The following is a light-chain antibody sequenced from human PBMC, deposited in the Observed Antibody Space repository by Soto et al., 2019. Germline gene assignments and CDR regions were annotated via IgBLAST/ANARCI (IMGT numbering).Light chain of an antibody. CDR3: LQAYDYPFT. J-gene: IGKJ5*01. CDR2: AAS. CDR1: QNITNF. V-gene: IGKV1-39*01. Sequence: DIQRARSPSCLCSSLGYRVTIAGRASQNITNFLNWYQHNPGKAPNLLIFAASSLQSGVPSRFSGSGSGTDFTLTISSLQPEDFATYYCLQAYDYPFTFGQGTRLEIK.